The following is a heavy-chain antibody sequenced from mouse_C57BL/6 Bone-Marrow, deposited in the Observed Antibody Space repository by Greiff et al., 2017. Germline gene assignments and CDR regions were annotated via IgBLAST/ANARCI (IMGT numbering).Heavy chain of an antibody. Sequence: VQLQQSGPELVKPGASVKMSCKASGYTFTDYNMHWVKQSHGKSLEWIGYINPNNGGTSYNQKFKGKATLTVNKSSSTAYMELRSLTSEDSAVYYCAIITTVVAKAYWGQGTLVTVSA. CDR3: AIITTVVAKAY. D-gene: IGHD1-1*01. CDR1: GYTFTDYN. J-gene: IGHJ3*01. CDR2: INPNNGGT. V-gene: IGHV1-22*01.